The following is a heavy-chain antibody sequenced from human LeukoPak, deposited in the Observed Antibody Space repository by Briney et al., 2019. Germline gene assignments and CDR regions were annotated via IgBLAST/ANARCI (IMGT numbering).Heavy chain of an antibody. Sequence: SETLSLTCAVYGGSFSGYYWSWIRQPPGKGLEWIGENNHSGSTNYNPSLKSRVTISVDASKNQFSLKLTSVTAADTAVYYCARDTGGYTSSPYYFDYWGPGTLVTVSS. V-gene: IGHV4-34*01. D-gene: IGHD6-13*01. CDR1: GGSFSGYY. J-gene: IGHJ4*02. CDR3: ARDTGGYTSSPYYFDY. CDR2: NNHSGST.